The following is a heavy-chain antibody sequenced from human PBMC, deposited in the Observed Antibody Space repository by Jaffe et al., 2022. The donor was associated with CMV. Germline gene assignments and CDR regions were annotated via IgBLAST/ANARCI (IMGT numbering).Heavy chain of an antibody. CDR2: IWYDGGNK. CDR3: ARSNYGSGSYIDY. Sequence: QVHLVESGGGVVQPGRSLRLSCAASGFMFSGYGMHWVRQAPGKGLEWVALIWYDGGNKYFADSVKGRFTISRDNSNNTLYLQMNSLRAEDSAVYYCARSNYGSGSYIDYWGQGTLVTVSS. V-gene: IGHV3-33*01. CDR1: GFMFSGYG. D-gene: IGHD3-10*01. J-gene: IGHJ4*02.